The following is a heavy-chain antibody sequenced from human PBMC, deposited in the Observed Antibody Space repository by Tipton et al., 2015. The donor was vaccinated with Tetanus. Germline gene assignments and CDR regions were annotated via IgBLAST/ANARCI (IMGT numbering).Heavy chain of an antibody. CDR3: AGVTAQRTELYFEH. CDR1: GGSVSSGSYY. J-gene: IGHJ1*01. D-gene: IGHD2-8*02. Sequence: TLSLTCTIFGGSVSSGSYYWAWIRQPPGKGLEYIGYILYGGDTNYNPSLKSRVTISMDRSENQISLKMTSVTAADTAVYYCAGVTAQRTELYFEHWGQGTQVTVSS. V-gene: IGHV4-61*01. CDR2: ILYGGDT.